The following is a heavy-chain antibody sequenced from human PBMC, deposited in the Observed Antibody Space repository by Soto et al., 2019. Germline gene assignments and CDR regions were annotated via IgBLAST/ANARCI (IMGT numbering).Heavy chain of an antibody. Sequence: VESLKISCKGSGYSFTSYWISWVRQMPGKGLEWMGRIDPSDSYTNYSPSFQGHVTISADKSISTAYLQWSSLKASDTAMYYCAREILTGYPLQENWFDPWGQGTLVTVSS. D-gene: IGHD3-9*01. CDR3: AREILTGYPLQENWFDP. V-gene: IGHV5-10-1*01. J-gene: IGHJ5*02. CDR2: IDPSDSYT. CDR1: GYSFTSYW.